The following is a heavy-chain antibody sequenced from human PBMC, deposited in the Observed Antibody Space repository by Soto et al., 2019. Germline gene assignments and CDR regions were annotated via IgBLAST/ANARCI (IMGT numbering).Heavy chain of an antibody. CDR2: IWYDGSNK. J-gene: IGHJ6*03. Sequence: GGSLRLSCAASGFTFSSYGMHWVRQAPGKGLEWVAVIWYDGSNKYYADSVKGRFTISRDNSKNTLYLQMNSLRAEDTAVYYCARDGQNTYYSYYYYMDVWGKGTTVTVSS. CDR3: ARDGQNTYYSYYYYMDV. V-gene: IGHV3-33*01. CDR1: GFTFSSYG. D-gene: IGHD3-16*01.